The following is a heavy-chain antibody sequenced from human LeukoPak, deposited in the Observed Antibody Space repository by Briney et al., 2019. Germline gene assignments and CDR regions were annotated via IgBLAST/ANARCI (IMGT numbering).Heavy chain of an antibody. J-gene: IGHJ4*02. D-gene: IGHD6-19*01. Sequence: GGSLRLSCAASGFTFSSYWMSWVRQAPGKGLEWVANIKQDGSEKDYVDSVKGRFTISRDNAKNSLYLQMNSQRAEDTAVYYCARMDIAVAGIFDYWGQGTLVTVSS. CDR3: ARMDIAVAGIFDY. CDR2: IKQDGSEK. CDR1: GFTFSSYW. V-gene: IGHV3-7*01.